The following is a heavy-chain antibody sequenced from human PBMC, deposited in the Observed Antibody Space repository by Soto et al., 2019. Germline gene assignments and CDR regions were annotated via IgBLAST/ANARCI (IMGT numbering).Heavy chain of an antibody. V-gene: IGHV3-30*18. CDR3: AKGLLWFGEYLSPFDY. Sequence: QVQLVESGGGVVQPGRSLRLSCAASGFSFSSYGVHWVRQAPGKGLEWVAIISFDGSDKYYADSVKGRFTISRDNSKSTVYLQMNSLRAEDTAVYYCAKGLLWFGEYLSPFDYWGQGTLVTVSS. J-gene: IGHJ4*02. D-gene: IGHD3-10*01. CDR1: GFSFSSYG. CDR2: ISFDGSDK.